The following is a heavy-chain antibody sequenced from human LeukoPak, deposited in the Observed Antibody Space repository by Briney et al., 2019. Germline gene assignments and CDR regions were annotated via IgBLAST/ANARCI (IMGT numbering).Heavy chain of an antibody. V-gene: IGHV3-53*01. CDR1: GFTVSSNY. Sequence: GGSLRLSCAASGFTVSSNYMSWVRQAPGKGLEWVPVIYSGGSTYYADSVKGRFTISRDNSKNTLYLQMNSLRAEDTAVYYCARGTKYYYYGMDVWAKGPRSPSP. CDR2: IYSGGST. CDR3: ARGTKYYYYGMDV. J-gene: IGHJ6*02.